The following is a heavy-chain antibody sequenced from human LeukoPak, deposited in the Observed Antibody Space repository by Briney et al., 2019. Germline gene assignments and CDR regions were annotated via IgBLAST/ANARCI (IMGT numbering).Heavy chain of an antibody. D-gene: IGHD2-15*01. CDR1: AFIFNNYY. CDR2: ISNSGSTM. J-gene: IGHJ4*02. V-gene: IGHV3-11*04. Sequence: GGSLRLSCAASAFIFNNYYMSWIRQAPEKGLECVSYISNSGSTMFYADSVKGRFTISRDNSKNILYLQMNSLRAEDTALYYCARVGYTDTWYSSPPFDYWGQGTLVTVSS. CDR3: ARVGYTDTWYSSPPFDY.